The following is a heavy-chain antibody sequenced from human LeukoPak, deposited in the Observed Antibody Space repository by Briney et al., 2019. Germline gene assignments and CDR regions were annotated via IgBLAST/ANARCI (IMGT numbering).Heavy chain of an antibody. CDR3: ARGSAYSGSYYYYYYMDV. CDR1: GYTFTGYC. V-gene: IGHV1-2*02. J-gene: IGHJ6*03. Sequence: ASVKVSCKASGYTFTGYCMHWVRQAPGQGLEWMGWINPNSGGTNYAQKFQGRVTMTRDTSISTAYMELSRLRSDDTAVYYCARGSAYSGSYYYYYYMDVWGKGTTVTVSS. D-gene: IGHD1-26*01. CDR2: INPNSGGT.